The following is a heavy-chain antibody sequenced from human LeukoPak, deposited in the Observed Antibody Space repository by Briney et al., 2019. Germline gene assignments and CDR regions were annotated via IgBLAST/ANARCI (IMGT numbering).Heavy chain of an antibody. D-gene: IGHD3-22*01. Sequence: KPSETLSLTCAVYGGSFSGYYWSWIRQPPGKGLEWIGEINHSGSTKSNPSLKSRVTISVDTSKNQFALKLSSVTAADTAVYYCARCINDRSVYSPPHYFPQGGGETLDTVP. CDR2: INHSGST. CDR1: GGSFSGYY. J-gene: IGHJ4*02. CDR3: ARCINDRSVYSPPHYFPQ. V-gene: IGHV4-34*01.